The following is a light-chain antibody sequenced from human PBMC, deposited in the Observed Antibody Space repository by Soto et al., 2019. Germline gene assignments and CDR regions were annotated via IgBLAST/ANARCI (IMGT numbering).Light chain of an antibody. J-gene: IGKJ1*01. CDR2: NAF. Sequence: EIVLTQSPATLSLSPGERATLSCRASQSINIYLAWYQQRPGQAPRLLIYNAFNRATDIPGRFSGSGSGTDFTLTISSLEPEDFAIYYSQQRYNWPRTFGQGTKVEIK. CDR3: QQRYNWPRT. CDR1: QSINIY. V-gene: IGKV3-11*01.